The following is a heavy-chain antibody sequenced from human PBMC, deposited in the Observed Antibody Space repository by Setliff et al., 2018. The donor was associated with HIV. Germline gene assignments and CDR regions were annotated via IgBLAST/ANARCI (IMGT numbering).Heavy chain of an antibody. CDR3: ARENYDILTSYYDY. D-gene: IGHD3-9*01. CDR1: GFIFSSYA. CDR2: ISYDGSKK. V-gene: IGHV3-30*04. J-gene: IGHJ4*02. Sequence: PGGSLRLSCAASGFIFSSYAMDWVRQAPGKGLEWVAVISYDGSKKYYADSVKGRFTISRDNSKNTLYLQMNSLRAEDTAVYYCARENYDILTSYYDYWGQGALVTVSS.